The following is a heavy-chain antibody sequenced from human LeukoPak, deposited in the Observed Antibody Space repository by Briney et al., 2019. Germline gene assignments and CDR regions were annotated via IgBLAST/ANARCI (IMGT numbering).Heavy chain of an antibody. V-gene: IGHV4-38-2*01. CDR1: GYSISSGYY. CDR3: ARHRGKQWLVLDY. CDR2: IYHSGST. J-gene: IGHJ4*02. D-gene: IGHD6-19*01. Sequence: SETLSLTCAVSGYSISSGYYWGWIRQPPGKGLEWIGSIYHSGSTYYNPSLKSRVTISADTSKNQFSLKLSSVTAADTAVYYCARHRGKQWLVLDYWGQGTLVTVSS.